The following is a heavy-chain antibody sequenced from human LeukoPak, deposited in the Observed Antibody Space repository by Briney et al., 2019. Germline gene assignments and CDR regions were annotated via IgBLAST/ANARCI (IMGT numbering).Heavy chain of an antibody. Sequence: GGSLRLSCAASGFTFSNYAMSWVRQAPGKGLAWVSTISGGGGTTYYADSVKGRFTISRDNSKNTLYLQMNSLRAEDTAAYYCAHVLDTARGVMDYWGQGTLVTVSS. D-gene: IGHD5-18*01. J-gene: IGHJ4*02. CDR2: ISGGGGTT. V-gene: IGHV3-23*01. CDR1: GFTFSNYA. CDR3: AHVLDTARGVMDY.